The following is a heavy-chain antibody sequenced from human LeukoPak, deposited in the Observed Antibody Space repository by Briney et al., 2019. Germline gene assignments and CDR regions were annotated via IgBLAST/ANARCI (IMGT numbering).Heavy chain of an antibody. CDR2: IYSGGST. J-gene: IGHJ4*02. V-gene: IGHV3-66*01. CDR1: GFTVSSNY. D-gene: IGHD5-18*01. Sequence: GGSLRLSCAASGFTVSSNYMSWVRQAPGKGLEWVSVIYSGGSTYYADSVKGRFTISRDNTMNTLYLHMNSLRAEDTAVYYGASSSGPDDGDYWGQGTLVTVSS. CDR3: ASSSGPDDGDY.